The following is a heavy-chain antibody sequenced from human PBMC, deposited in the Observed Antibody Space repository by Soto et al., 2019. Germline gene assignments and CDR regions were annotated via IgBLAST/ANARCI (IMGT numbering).Heavy chain of an antibody. V-gene: IGHV3-23*01. D-gene: IGHD2-15*01. CDR3: AKGSGVVVAHYYYYGMDV. J-gene: IGHJ6*02. CDR1: GFTFSSYA. CDR2: ISGSGGST. Sequence: PGGSLRLSCAASGFTFSSYAMSWVRQAPGKGLEWVSAISGSGGSTYYADSVKGRFTISRDNSKNTLYLQMNSLRAEDTAVYYCAKGSGVVVAHYYYYGMDVWGQGTTVTVSS.